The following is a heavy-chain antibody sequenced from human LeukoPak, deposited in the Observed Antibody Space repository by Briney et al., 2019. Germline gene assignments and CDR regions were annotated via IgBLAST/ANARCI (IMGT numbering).Heavy chain of an antibody. CDR1: AFTFSSYA. Sequence: GSLRLFCAASAFTFSSYAMTWVRQAPGKGLEWVSGISASGADTHYADTVKGRFTISRDNSKYTLYLQMNSLRADDTAVYYCANHPRESRGSYFGAFDIWGQGTMVTVSS. V-gene: IGHV3-23*01. CDR2: ISASGADT. D-gene: IGHD3-22*01. CDR3: ANHPRESRGSYFGAFDI. J-gene: IGHJ3*02.